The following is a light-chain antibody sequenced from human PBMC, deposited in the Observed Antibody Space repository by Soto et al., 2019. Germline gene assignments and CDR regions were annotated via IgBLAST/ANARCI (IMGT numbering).Light chain of an antibody. CDR2: GAS. Sequence: EIVMTQSPATLSVSPGERATLSCRASQSVSSNLAWYQQKPCQAPRLLIYGASTRATGIPARFSGRGSRTEFTLTISSMQSEDFAVYYSQQYNNWPQSFGQGTKVEIK. CDR1: QSVSSN. J-gene: IGKJ1*01. V-gene: IGKV3-15*01. CDR3: QQYNNWPQS.